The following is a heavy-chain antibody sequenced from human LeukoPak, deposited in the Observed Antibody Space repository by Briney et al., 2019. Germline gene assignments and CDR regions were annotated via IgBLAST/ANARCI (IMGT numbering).Heavy chain of an antibody. J-gene: IGHJ4*02. CDR1: GGSFSGYY. CDR2: INHSGST. D-gene: IGHD5-18*01. V-gene: IGHV4-34*01. CDR3: ARGEAADTAMVWPFDY. Sequence: SETLSLTCAVYGGSFSGYYWSWIRQPPGKGLEWIGEINHSGSTNYNPSLKSRVTISVDTSKNQFPLKLSSVTAADTAVYYCARGEAADTAMVWPFDYWGQGTLVTVSS.